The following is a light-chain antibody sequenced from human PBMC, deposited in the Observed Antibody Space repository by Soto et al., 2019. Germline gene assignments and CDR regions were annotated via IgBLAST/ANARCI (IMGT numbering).Light chain of an antibody. Sequence: DIQMTQSPSTLSASVGDRVAITCRASQSIDSWLAWYQQKPGKAPKLLIYKASSLESGVPSRFSGSGSGTEFTLTISSLQADDSATYYCQQYNSYSRTFGQGTKVEIK. J-gene: IGKJ1*01. CDR1: QSIDSW. CDR3: QQYNSYSRT. CDR2: KAS. V-gene: IGKV1-5*03.